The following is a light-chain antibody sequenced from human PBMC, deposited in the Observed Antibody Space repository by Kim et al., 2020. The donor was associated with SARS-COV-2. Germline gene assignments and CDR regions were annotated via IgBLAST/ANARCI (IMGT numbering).Light chain of an antibody. Sequence: SYELTQPLSVSVALGQTARITCGGDNIENRNVHWYKQRPGQAPILVIYRDCKRPSGIPERFSGSNSGNTATLTISRVQAGDEADYYCQVWDGRAVVFGGG. V-gene: IGLV3-9*01. CDR3: QVWDGRAVV. J-gene: IGLJ2*01. CDR1: NIENRN. CDR2: RDC.